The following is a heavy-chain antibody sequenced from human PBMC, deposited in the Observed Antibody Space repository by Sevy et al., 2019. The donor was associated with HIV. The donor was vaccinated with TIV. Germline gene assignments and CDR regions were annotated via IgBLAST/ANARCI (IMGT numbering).Heavy chain of an antibody. J-gene: IGHJ6*02. D-gene: IGHD3-22*01. CDR1: GYTFTSYA. Sequence: ASVKVSCKASGYTFTSYAMNWVRQAPGQGLEWMGWINTDTGNPTYAQGFTGRFVFSLDTSVSTVYLQISSLKAEDTAVYYCARSERYDSSGYWYYYYYYGMDVWGQGTTVTVSS. V-gene: IGHV7-4-1*02. CDR2: INTDTGNP. CDR3: ARSERYDSSGYWYYYYYYGMDV.